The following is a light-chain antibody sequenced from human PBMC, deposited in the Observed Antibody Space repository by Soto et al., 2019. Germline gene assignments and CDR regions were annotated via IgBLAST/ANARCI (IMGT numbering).Light chain of an antibody. CDR3: SSYTRSSTLYVV. CDR1: SSDVGGYNY. CDR2: DVS. V-gene: IGLV2-14*01. Sequence: QSALTQPASVSGSPGQSITISCTGTSSDVGGYNYVSWYQQHPGKALKLMIYDVSNRPSGVSNRFSGSKSGNTASLTISGLQAEDEADYYCSSYTRSSTLYVVFGGGTQLTVL. J-gene: IGLJ2*01.